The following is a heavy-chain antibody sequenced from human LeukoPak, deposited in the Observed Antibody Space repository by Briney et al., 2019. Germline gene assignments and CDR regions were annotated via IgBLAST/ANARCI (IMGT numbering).Heavy chain of an antibody. D-gene: IGHD5-18*01. V-gene: IGHV4-59*12. J-gene: IGHJ4*02. Sequence: SETLSLTCTVSGGSISSYYWSWIRQPPGKGLEWIGYIYYSGSTNYNPSLKSRVTISVDTSKNQFSLKLSSVTAADTAVYYCARRRGYSSGYRFDYWGQGTLVTVSS. CDR3: ARRRGYSSGYRFDY. CDR2: IYYSGST. CDR1: GGSISSYY.